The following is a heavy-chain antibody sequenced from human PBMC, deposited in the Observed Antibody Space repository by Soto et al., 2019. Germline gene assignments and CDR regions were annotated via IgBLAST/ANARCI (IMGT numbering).Heavy chain of an antibody. CDR1: GYTFTSYA. D-gene: IGHD2-21*02. CDR2: INAGNGNT. CDR3: ATTPKTYCGGDCYSDDY. Sequence: GASVKVSCKASGYTFTSYAMHWVRQAPGQRLEWMGWINAGNGNTKYSQKFQGRVTITRDTSASTAYMELSSLRSEDTAVHYCATTPKTYCGGDCYSDDYWGQGTLVTVSS. V-gene: IGHV1-3*01. J-gene: IGHJ4*02.